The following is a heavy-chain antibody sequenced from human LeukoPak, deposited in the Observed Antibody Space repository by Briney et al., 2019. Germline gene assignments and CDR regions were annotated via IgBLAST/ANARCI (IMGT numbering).Heavy chain of an antibody. CDR2: IIPIFGTA. CDR3: ARNSGWYGIS. V-gene: IGHV1-69*06. J-gene: IGHJ4*02. Sequence: GASVKVSCKASGGTFSSYAISWVRQAPGQGLEWMGGIIPIFGTANYAQKFQGRVMITAHKSTSTAYMELSSLRSEDTAVYYCARNSGWYGISWGQGTLVTVSS. CDR1: GGTFSSYA. D-gene: IGHD6-19*01.